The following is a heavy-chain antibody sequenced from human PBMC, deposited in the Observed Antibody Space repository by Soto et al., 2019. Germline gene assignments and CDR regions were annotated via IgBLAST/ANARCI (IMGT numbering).Heavy chain of an antibody. J-gene: IGHJ5*02. CDR3: ARGEGIVVVEVPYDP. Sequence: ASVKVSCKASGYTFTSYYMNWVRHAPGQGLEWLGIINPSGGYTTYAQRFLGRVTMTSDTSTSTVHMELGSLTSEDTAVYYCARGEGIVVVEVPYDPWREGTLVTV. CDR2: INPSGGYT. D-gene: IGHD2-21*01. CDR1: GYTFTSYY. V-gene: IGHV1-46*03.